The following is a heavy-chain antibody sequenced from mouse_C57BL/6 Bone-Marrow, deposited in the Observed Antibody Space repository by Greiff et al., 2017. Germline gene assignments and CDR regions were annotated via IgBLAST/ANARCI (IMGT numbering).Heavy chain of an antibody. CDR3: ARPKLGAWFAY. V-gene: IGHV1-64*01. D-gene: IGHD4-1*01. CDR1: GYTFTSYW. Sequence: QVQLKQPGAELVKPGASVKLSCKASGYTFTSYWMHWVKQRPGQGLEWIGMIHPNSGSTNYNEKFKSKATLTVDKSSSTAYMQLSSLTSEDSAVYYCARPKLGAWFAYWGQGTLVTVSA. CDR2: IHPNSGST. J-gene: IGHJ3*01.